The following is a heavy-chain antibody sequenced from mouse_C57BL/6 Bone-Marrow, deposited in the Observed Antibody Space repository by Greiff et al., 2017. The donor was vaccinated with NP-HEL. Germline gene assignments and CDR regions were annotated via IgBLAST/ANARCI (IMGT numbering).Heavy chain of an antibody. Sequence: QVQLKESGPGLVQPSQSLSITCTVSGFSLTSYGVHWVRQSPGKGLEWLGVIWSGGSTDYNAAFISRLSISKDNSKSQVFFKMNSLQADDTAIYYCARPYYSNYGGFAYWGQGTLVTVSA. CDR1: GFSLTSYG. D-gene: IGHD2-5*01. CDR3: ARPYYSNYGGFAY. CDR2: IWSGGST. J-gene: IGHJ3*01. V-gene: IGHV2-2*01.